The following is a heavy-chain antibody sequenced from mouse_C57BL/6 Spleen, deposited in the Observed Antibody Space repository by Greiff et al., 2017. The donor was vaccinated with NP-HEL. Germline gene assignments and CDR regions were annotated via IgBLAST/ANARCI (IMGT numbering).Heavy chain of an antibody. CDR1: GYTFTSYD. D-gene: IGHD1-1*01. J-gene: IGHJ2*01. Sequence: QVQLKQSGPELVKPGASVKLSCKASGYTFTSYDINWVKQRPGQGLEWIGWIYPRDGSTKYNEKFKGKATLTVDTSSSTAYMELHILTSEDSAVYFFARGDYGSSQYYFDYWGQGTTLTVSS. CDR2: IYPRDGST. V-gene: IGHV1-85*01. CDR3: ARGDYGSSQYYFDY.